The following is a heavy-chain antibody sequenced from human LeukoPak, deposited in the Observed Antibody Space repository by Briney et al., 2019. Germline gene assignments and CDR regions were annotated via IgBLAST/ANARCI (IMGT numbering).Heavy chain of an antibody. Sequence: GGSLRLSCAASGFTFSSYAMSWVRQAPGKGLEWVSAISGSGGSTYYADSVKGRFTISRDNSKNTLYLQMNSLRAEDTAVYYCAKTTLYGSSGYYYYWGQGTLVTVPS. V-gene: IGHV3-23*01. J-gene: IGHJ4*02. CDR3: AKTTLYGSSGYYYY. D-gene: IGHD3-22*01. CDR1: GFTFSSYA. CDR2: ISGSGGST.